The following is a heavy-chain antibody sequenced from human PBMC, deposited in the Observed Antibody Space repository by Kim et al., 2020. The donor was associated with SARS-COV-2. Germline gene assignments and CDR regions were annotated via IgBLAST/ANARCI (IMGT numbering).Heavy chain of an antibody. Sequence: SETLSLTCAVYGGSFSGYYWSWIHQPPGKGLEWIGEINHSGSTNYNPSLKSRVTISVDTSKNQFSLKLSSVTAADTAVYYCSRGRYSSSWYWYRSWFDPWGQGTLVTVSS. D-gene: IGHD6-13*01. J-gene: IGHJ5*02. V-gene: IGHV4-34*01. CDR1: GGSFSGYY. CDR3: SRGRYSSSWYWYRSWFDP. CDR2: INHSGST.